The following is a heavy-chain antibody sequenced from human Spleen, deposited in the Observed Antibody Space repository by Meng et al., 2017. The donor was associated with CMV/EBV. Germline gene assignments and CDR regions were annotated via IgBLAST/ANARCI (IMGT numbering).Heavy chain of an antibody. J-gene: IGHJ4*02. CDR3: VGHEGGPREGVRLV. D-gene: IGHD3-10*01. V-gene: IGHV3-33*08. CDR2: MWLDGTER. Sequence: GGSLRLSCAASGFTFSSYWMTWVRQAPGKGLEWVAFMWLDGTERYNEKIVKGRFTGSRDKSKNTVFLQLSSLRVEDTAVYYCVGHEGGPREGVRLVWGQGTLVTVSS. CDR1: GFTFSSYW.